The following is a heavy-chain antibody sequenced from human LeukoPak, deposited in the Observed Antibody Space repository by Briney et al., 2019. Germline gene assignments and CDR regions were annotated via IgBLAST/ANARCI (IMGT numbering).Heavy chain of an antibody. CDR1: GGSFSGYY. J-gene: IGHJ4*02. CDR3: ARRRVVPAAIDY. Sequence: SETLSLTCAVYGGSFSGYYWSWIRQPPRKGLEWIGEINHSGSTNYNPSLKSRVTISVDTSKNQFSLKLSSVTAADTAVYYCARRRVVPAAIDYWGQGTLVTVSS. D-gene: IGHD2-2*02. V-gene: IGHV4-34*01. CDR2: INHSGST.